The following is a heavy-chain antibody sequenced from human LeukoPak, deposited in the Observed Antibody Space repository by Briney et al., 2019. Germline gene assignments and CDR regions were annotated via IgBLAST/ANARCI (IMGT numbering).Heavy chain of an antibody. CDR1: GGSISSSSYY. CDR3: AILDRHYYYYGMDV. J-gene: IGHJ6*02. V-gene: IGHV4-39*01. CDR2: IYYSGST. Sequence: SETLSLTCTVSGGSISSSSYYWGWIRQPPGKGLEWIGSIYYSGSTYYNPSLKSRVTISVDTSKNQFSLKLSSVTAADTAVYYCAILDRHYYYYGMDVWGQGTTVTVSS.